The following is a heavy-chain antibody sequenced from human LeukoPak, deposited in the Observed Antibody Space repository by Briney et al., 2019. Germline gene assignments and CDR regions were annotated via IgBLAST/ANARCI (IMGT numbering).Heavy chain of an antibody. V-gene: IGHV4-59*01. Sequence: SETLSLTCTVSGGSISSYYWSWIRQPPGKGLEWIGYIYYSGSTNYNPSLKSRVTISVDTSKNQFSLKLSSVTAADTAVYYCARAYYDILTGYPYYFDYWGQGTLVTVSS. J-gene: IGHJ4*02. CDR1: GGSISSYY. D-gene: IGHD3-9*01. CDR2: IYYSGST. CDR3: ARAYYDILTGYPYYFDY.